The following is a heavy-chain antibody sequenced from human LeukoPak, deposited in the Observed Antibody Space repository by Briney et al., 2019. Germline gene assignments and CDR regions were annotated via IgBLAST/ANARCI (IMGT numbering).Heavy chain of an antibody. CDR1: GFTFSSYW. V-gene: IGHV3-74*01. CDR2: INNDGSTT. CDR3: ARETAGHDY. D-gene: IGHD1-1*01. J-gene: IGHJ4*02. Sequence: PGGSLRLSCAASGFTFSSYWMHWVRQAPGKGLVWVSRINNDGSTTNYADSVKGRFTISRDNAKNTLYLQVNSLRGEDTAVYYCARETAGHDYWGQGTLVTVSS.